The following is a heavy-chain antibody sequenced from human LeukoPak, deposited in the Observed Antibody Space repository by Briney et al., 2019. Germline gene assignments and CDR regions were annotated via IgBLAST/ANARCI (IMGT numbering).Heavy chain of an antibody. Sequence: GESLKISCKGSGYSFSSSWIGWVRQMPGKGLEWIGIIYPGDSDTRYSPSFQGQVTISADKSISTAFLQWSSLKASDTAMYYCARRRYSSSFDYWGQGTLVTVSS. CDR2: IYPGDSDT. D-gene: IGHD6-6*01. CDR1: GYSFSSSW. CDR3: ARRRYSSSFDY. J-gene: IGHJ4*02. V-gene: IGHV5-51*01.